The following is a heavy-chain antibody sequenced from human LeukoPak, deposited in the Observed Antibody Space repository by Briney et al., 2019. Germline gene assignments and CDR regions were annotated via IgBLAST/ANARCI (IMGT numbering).Heavy chain of an antibody. CDR2: INPNSGGT. CDR3: ARDYDWVHDAFDV. V-gene: IGHV1-2*02. D-gene: IGHD3-16*01. J-gene: IGHJ3*01. Sequence: ASVKVSCKASGYTFTSHYIHWVRQAPGQGLEWVGWINPNSGGTAYAQKFQGRVTMTRGTSISAASMELSRLTSDDTAIYYCARDYDWVHDAFDVWGQGTRITVSS. CDR1: GYTFTSHY.